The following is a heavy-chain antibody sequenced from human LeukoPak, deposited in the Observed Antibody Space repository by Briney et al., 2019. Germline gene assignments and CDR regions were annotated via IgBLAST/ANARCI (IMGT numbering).Heavy chain of an antibody. Sequence: SVKVSCKASGGTFSSYAISWVRQAPGQGLEWMGGIIPIFGTANYAQKFQGRVTITADKSTSTAYMELSSLRSEDTAVYYCAGAGREVGGDVYLNDAFDIWGQGKMVTVSS. D-gene: IGHD2-21*02. J-gene: IGHJ3*02. CDR2: IIPIFGTA. CDR3: AGAGREVGGDVYLNDAFDI. V-gene: IGHV1-69*06. CDR1: GGTFSSYA.